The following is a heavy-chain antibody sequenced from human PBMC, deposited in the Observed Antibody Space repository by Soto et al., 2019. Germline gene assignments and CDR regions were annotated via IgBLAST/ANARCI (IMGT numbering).Heavy chain of an antibody. J-gene: IGHJ4*02. V-gene: IGHV3-30-3*01. D-gene: IGHD6-19*01. CDR2: ISYDGNNK. Sequence: QVQLVESGGGVVQPGTSLRLSCAASGFTFSSYAMHWVRQAPGKGLEWVALISYDGNNKYYADSVKGRFTISRDNSRNPLYLQMASLRTEDTALYYCARVEGAVSGRVGYWGQGTLVTVSS. CDR1: GFTFSSYA. CDR3: ARVEGAVSGRVGY.